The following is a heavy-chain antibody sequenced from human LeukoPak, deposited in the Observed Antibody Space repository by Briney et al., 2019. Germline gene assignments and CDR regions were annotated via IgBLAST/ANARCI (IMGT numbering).Heavy chain of an antibody. Sequence: ASVKVFCKASGYTFTSYGISWVRQAPGQGLEWMGWISAYNGNTNYAQKLQGRVTMTTDTSTSTAYMELRSLRSDDTAVYYCARDMKQQLAYYYYYGMDVWGQGTTVTVSS. J-gene: IGHJ6*02. CDR2: ISAYNGNT. D-gene: IGHD6-13*01. CDR3: ARDMKQQLAYYYYYGMDV. CDR1: GYTFTSYG. V-gene: IGHV1-18*01.